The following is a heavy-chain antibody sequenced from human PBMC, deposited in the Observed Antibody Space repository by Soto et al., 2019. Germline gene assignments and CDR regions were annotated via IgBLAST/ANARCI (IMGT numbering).Heavy chain of an antibody. Sequence: PSETLSLTCSVYGGSFSGYYWSGIRQPPGKGLEWIGGIYHSGSTNYNPSLKSRVTISVDTSKNQFSLKLSSVTAADTAVYYCARHPIHYDFWSGYYRHDAFDIWGQGTMVTVSS. CDR2: IYHSGST. CDR1: GGSFSGYY. D-gene: IGHD3-3*01. J-gene: IGHJ3*02. V-gene: IGHV4-34*01. CDR3: ARHPIHYDFWSGYYRHDAFDI.